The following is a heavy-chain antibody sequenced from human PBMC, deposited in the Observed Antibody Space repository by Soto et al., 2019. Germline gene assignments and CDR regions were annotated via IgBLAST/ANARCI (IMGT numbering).Heavy chain of an antibody. J-gene: IGHJ2*01. Sequence: EVQLLESGGGFVQPGGSLRLSCAASGFTFTNYAMAWVRQAPGKGLEWVSGISGSGAATYYADSVKGRVTISRDNSKNTLYLQMKSLRAEDTAVYYCAKSYYGGNTGYFDLWGRGTLATVSS. CDR3: AKSYYGGNTGYFDL. CDR2: ISGSGAAT. V-gene: IGHV3-23*01. D-gene: IGHD4-17*01. CDR1: GFTFTNYA.